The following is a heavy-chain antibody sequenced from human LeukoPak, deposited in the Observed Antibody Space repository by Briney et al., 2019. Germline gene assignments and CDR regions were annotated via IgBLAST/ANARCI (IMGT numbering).Heavy chain of an antibody. CDR1: GFTFSSYA. J-gene: IGHJ3*02. Sequence: GGSLRLSCAASGFTFSSYAVSWVRQAPGKGLEWVSAISGSGGSTYYADSVKGRFTISRDNSKNTLYLQMNSLRAEDTAVYYCAKSGYYGSGSYTDAFDIWGQGTMVTVSS. CDR3: AKSGYYGSGSYTDAFDI. D-gene: IGHD3-10*01. V-gene: IGHV3-23*01. CDR2: ISGSGGST.